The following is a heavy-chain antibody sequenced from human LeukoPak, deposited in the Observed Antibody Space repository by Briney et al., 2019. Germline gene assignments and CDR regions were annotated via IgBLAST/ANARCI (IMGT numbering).Heavy chain of an antibody. CDR2: IYYSGST. V-gene: IGHV4-59*01. CDR3: ARSRYNWNDYDAFDI. Sequence: SETLSLACTVSGGSISSYYWSWIRQPPGKGLEWIGYIYYSGSTNYNPSLKSRVTISVDTSKNQFSLKLSSVTAADTAVYYCARSRYNWNDYDAFDIWGQGTMVTVSS. J-gene: IGHJ3*02. CDR1: GGSISSYY. D-gene: IGHD1-20*01.